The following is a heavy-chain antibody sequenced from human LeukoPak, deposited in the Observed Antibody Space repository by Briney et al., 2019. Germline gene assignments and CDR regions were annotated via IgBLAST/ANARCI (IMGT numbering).Heavy chain of an antibody. V-gene: IGHV4-59*12. CDR3: ARRTYYYDSSGYRPRYYYYYMDV. D-gene: IGHD3-22*01. CDR1: GGSISSYY. CDR2: IYYSGST. Sequence: SETLSLTCTVSGGSISSYYWSWIRQPPGKGLEWIGYIYYSGSTNYNPSLKSRVTISVDTSKNQFSLKLSSVTTADTAVYYCARRTYYYDSSGYRPRYYYYYMDVWGKGTTVTVSS. J-gene: IGHJ6*03.